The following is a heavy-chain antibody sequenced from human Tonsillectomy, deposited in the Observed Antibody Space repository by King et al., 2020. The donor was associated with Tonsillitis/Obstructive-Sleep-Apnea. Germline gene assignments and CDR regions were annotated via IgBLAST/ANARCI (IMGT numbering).Heavy chain of an antibody. CDR3: ARDRSGVSSTSSFYGMDV. V-gene: IGHV1-2*02. Sequence: QLVQSGAEVKKPGASVKVSCKASGYTFTGYYMHWVRQAPGQGLEWMGWINPNSGGTNYAQKFQGRVTMTRDTSISTAYMELSRLRSDDTAVYYWARDRSGVSSTSSFYGMDVWGQGTTVTVSS. J-gene: IGHJ6*02. D-gene: IGHD2-2*01. CDR2: INPNSGGT. CDR1: GYTFTGYY.